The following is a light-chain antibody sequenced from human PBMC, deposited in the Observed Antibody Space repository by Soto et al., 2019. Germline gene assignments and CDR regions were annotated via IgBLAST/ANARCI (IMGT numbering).Light chain of an antibody. CDR2: KVT. CDR1: SSDVGGYNY. V-gene: IGLV2-14*01. Sequence: QSALTQPASVSGSPGQSITLSCTGTSSDVGGYNYVYCYLQHPGKAPQRMVYKVTNRPSGVSNRFSGSQSGNTASLTNSGLQAEDETHYYCSSYTRNSTVVFGGGTKLNVL. CDR3: SSYTRNSTVV. J-gene: IGLJ2*01.